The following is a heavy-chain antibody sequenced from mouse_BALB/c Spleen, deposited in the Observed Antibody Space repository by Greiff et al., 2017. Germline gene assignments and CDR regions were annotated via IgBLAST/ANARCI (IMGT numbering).Heavy chain of an antibody. V-gene: IGHV2-9*02. J-gene: IGHJ3*01. CDR2: IWAGGST. CDR3: ARDRTMITTAFAY. Sequence: VHLVESGPGLVAPSQSLSITCTVSGFSLTSYGVHWVRQPPGKGLEWLGVIWAGGSTNYNSALMSRLSISKDNSKSQVFLKMNSLQTDDTAMYYCARDRTMITTAFAYWGQGTLVTVSA. D-gene: IGHD2-4*01. CDR1: GFSLTSYG.